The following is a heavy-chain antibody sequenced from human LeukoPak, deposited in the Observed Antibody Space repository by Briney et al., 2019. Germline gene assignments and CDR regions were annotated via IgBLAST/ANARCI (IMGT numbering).Heavy chain of an antibody. Sequence: GSLRLSCAASGFTFSSYSMNWVRQPPGKGLEWIGEINHSGSTNYNPSLKSRVTISVDTSKNQFSLKLSSVTAADTAVYYCARGYQLLWGFDFWGQGTLVTVSS. D-gene: IGHD2-2*01. J-gene: IGHJ4*02. CDR2: INHSGST. CDR3: ARGYQLLWGFDF. V-gene: IGHV4-34*01. CDR1: GFTFSSYS.